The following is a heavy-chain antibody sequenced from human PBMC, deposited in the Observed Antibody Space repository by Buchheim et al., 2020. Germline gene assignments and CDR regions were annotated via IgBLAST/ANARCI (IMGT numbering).Heavy chain of an antibody. CDR1: GYTFTSYG. CDR2: VSAQDGRT. J-gene: IGHJ4*02. CDR3: ARGSVTVDY. V-gene: IGHV1-18*01. D-gene: IGHD2-21*02. Sequence: QVQLVQSGPEVKKPGASVKVSCKASGYTFTSYGITWVRQAPGQGLEWLGWVSAQDGRTDFAEKVQGRVTMTIDTSTSTAYMELRNLRSDDRAVYYCARGSVTVDYWGQGTL.